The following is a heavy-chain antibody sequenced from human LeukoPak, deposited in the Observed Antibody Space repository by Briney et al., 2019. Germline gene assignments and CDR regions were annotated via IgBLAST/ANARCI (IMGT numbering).Heavy chain of an antibody. V-gene: IGHV1-2*02. CDR2: INPNSGGT. J-gene: IGHJ4*02. Sequence: ASVKVSCKASGYTFTGYYMHWVRQVPGQGLEWMGWINPNSGGTKYAQKFQGRVTMTRDTSISTAYMELSRLRSDDTAVYYCARGGKIAARSFDYWGQGTLVTVSS. D-gene: IGHD6-6*01. CDR3: ARGGKIAARSFDY. CDR1: GYTFTGYY.